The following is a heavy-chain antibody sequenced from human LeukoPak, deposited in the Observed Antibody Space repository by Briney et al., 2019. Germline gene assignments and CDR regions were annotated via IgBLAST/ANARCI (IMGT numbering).Heavy chain of an antibody. J-gene: IGHJ3*02. V-gene: IGHV3-11*01. CDR1: GFTFSGYY. CDR3: ARESAWAFDI. Sequence: GGSLRLSCAASGFTFSGYYMGWIRQAPGKGLEWVSYISSGGDTIYYADSVKGRFTISRDNAKNSLYLRMNSLRAEDTAVYYCARESAWAFDIWGQGTMVTVSS. CDR2: ISSGGDTI.